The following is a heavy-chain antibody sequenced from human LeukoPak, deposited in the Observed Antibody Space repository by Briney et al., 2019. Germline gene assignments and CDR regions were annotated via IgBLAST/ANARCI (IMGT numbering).Heavy chain of an antibody. D-gene: IGHD4-17*01. V-gene: IGHV4-34*01. CDR3: ARGGLRGDY. CDR2: INHSGSA. Sequence: SETLSLTCAVSGGSFSGYYWTWIRQPPGKGLEWIGEINHSGSANYNPSLKSRVTISLDTSKNQFSLKLSSVTAADTAVYYCARGGLRGDYWGQGTLVTVSS. J-gene: IGHJ4*02. CDR1: GGSFSGYY.